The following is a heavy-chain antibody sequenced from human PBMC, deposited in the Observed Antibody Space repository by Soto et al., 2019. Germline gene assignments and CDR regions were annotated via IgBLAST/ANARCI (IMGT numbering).Heavy chain of an antibody. Sequence: QVQLQESGPGLVKPSETLSLTCTVSGGSISSYYWSWIRQPPGKGLEWIGYIYHSGSTYYNPSLKSRVTISVDRSKNQFSLKLSSVTAADTAVYYCARETGGYCSGASCYSGAFDIWGQGTMVTVSS. V-gene: IGHV4-59*12. J-gene: IGHJ3*02. CDR1: GGSISSYY. CDR2: IYHSGST. D-gene: IGHD2-15*01. CDR3: ARETGGYCSGASCYSGAFDI.